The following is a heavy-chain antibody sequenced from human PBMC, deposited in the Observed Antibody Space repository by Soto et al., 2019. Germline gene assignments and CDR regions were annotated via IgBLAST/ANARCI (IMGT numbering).Heavy chain of an antibody. J-gene: IGHJ5*01. CDR3: TGGPPNWGFDS. Sequence: ALVKVSCKASGYTFTYCSWHWLQQTPGQGLERMRWITPNNGNTNYAKKFQGRVTMTRSTSISTAYMELSSLTSEDTAVYYCTGGPPNWGFDSWGQGTPVTVSS. D-gene: IGHD2-8*01. CDR2: ITPNNGNT. CDR1: GYTFTYCS. V-gene: IGHV1-8*02.